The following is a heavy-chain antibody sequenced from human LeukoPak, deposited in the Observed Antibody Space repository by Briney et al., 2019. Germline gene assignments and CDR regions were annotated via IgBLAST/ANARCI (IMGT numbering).Heavy chain of an antibody. V-gene: IGHV4-59*01. CDR1: GGSISSYY. Sequence: PSETLSLTCPVSGGSISSYYWSWIRQPPGKGLEWIGYIYYSGSTNYNPSLKSRVTISVDTSKNQFSLKLSSVTAADTAVYYCARGGFGELRYFDYWGQGTLVTVSS. D-gene: IGHD3-10*01. CDR3: ARGGFGELRYFDY. J-gene: IGHJ4*02. CDR2: IYYSGST.